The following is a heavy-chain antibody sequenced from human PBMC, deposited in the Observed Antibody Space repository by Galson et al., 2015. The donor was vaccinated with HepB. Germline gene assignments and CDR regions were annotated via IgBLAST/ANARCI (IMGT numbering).Heavy chain of an antibody. CDR3: SMGYSYGSQAFEI. CDR1: GDSVSRGNAA. V-gene: IGHV6-1*01. D-gene: IGHD5-18*01. CDR2: TYYRSKWYS. Sequence: CAISGDSVSRGNAAWNWIRQSPSGGLEWLGRTYYRSKWYSDYAESVKGRISVNPDSSSNQFSLQLNSVTPEDTAIYYCSMGYSYGSQAFEIWGQGTMVTVSS. J-gene: IGHJ3*02.